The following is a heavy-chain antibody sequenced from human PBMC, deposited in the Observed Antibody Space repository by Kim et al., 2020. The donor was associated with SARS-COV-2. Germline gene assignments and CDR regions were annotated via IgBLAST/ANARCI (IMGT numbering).Heavy chain of an antibody. CDR3: VKDLLAAVQFDP. J-gene: IGHJ5*02. D-gene: IGHD6-13*01. V-gene: IGHV3-64D*06. Sequence: YYADSVKCRFSISRDNSKNTLYLQMSSLRAEDTAVYYCVKDLLAAVQFDPWGQGTLVTVSS.